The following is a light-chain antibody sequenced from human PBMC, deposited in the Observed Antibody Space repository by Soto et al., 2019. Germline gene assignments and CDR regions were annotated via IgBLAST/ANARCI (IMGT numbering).Light chain of an antibody. Sequence: QSVLTQPASVSGSPGQSITIPCTGTTSDVGDYNHVSWYQQHPGKAPKLIIYEVTNRPSGVSVRFSASKSGNTASLTISGLQAEDESTYFCSSYSSRSTFYVFGTGTKLTVL. CDR3: SSYSSRSTFYV. CDR2: EVT. CDR1: TSDVGDYNH. V-gene: IGLV2-14*01. J-gene: IGLJ1*01.